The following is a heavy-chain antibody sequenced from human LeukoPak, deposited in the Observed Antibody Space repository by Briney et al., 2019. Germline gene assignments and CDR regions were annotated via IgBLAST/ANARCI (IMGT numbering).Heavy chain of an antibody. V-gene: IGHV1-69*13. CDR2: IIPIFGTA. CDR3: ARPTVVYYYYYYGMDV. J-gene: IGHJ6*02. CDR1: GGTFSSYA. D-gene: IGHD4-11*01. Sequence: SVKVSCKASGGTFSSYAISWVRQAPGQGLEWMGGIIPIFGTANYAQKFQGRVTITADESTSTAYMELSSLRSEDTAVYYCARPTVVYYYYYYGMDVWGQGTTVTVSS.